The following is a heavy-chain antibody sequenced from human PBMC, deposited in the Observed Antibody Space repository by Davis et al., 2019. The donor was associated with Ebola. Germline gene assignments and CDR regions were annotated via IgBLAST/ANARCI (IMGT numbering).Heavy chain of an antibody. Sequence: PGGSLRLSCAASGFTFSSHAMDWVRQAPGKGLEWVSIISGSGGTIYYADSVKGRFTISRDNSKNMLYLQMNSLRAEDTGVYYCAKDVGQQGSSKRAFDYWGQGTLVTVSS. CDR2: ISGSGGTI. CDR3: AKDVGQQGSSKRAFDY. V-gene: IGHV3-23*01. J-gene: IGHJ4*02. D-gene: IGHD6-13*01. CDR1: GFTFSSHA.